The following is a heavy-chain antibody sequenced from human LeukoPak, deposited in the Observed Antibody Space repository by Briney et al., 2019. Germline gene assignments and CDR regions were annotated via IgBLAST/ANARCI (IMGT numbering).Heavy chain of an antibody. CDR2: ISGSGGST. CDR1: GFTFSSYA. V-gene: IGHV3-23*01. J-gene: IGHJ4*02. CDR3: ASRPRADMGPLDF. D-gene: IGHD1-14*01. Sequence: GGSLRLSCAASGFTFSSYAMSWVRQAPGKGLEWVSAISGSGGSTYYADSVKGRFTISRDNSKNTLYLQMNSLRAEDTAVYYCASRPRADMGPLDFWGQGTLVTVSS.